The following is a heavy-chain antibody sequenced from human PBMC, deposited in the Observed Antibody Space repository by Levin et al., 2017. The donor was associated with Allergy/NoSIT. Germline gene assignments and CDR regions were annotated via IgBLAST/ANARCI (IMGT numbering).Heavy chain of an antibody. V-gene: IGHV5-10-1*01. CDR1: GYSFTSYW. CDR2: IDPSDSYT. Sequence: GGSLRLSCEGSGYSFTSYWISWVRQMPGKGLEWMGRIDPSDSYTNYSPSFQGHVTISADKSISTAYLQWSSLKASDTVMYYCARHARAFDYGMDVWGQGTTVTVSS. CDR3: ARHARAFDYGMDV. D-gene: IGHD2/OR15-2a*01. J-gene: IGHJ6*02.